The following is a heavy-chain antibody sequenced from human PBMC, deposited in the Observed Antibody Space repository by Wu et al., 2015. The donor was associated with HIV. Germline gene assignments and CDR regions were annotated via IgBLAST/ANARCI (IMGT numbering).Heavy chain of an antibody. Sequence: QVQLVQSGAEVKKPGASVKVSCKASGYTFTSYGISWVRQAPGQGLEWMGWISAYNGNTNYAQKLQGRVTMTTDTSTSTAYMELRSLRSDDTAVYYCARDPSERVDVVVADPYYFDYWGQGTLVTVSS. CDR3: ARDPSERVDVVVADPYYFDY. V-gene: IGHV1-18*01. CDR1: GYTFTSYG. CDR2: ISAYNGNT. D-gene: IGHD2-15*01. J-gene: IGHJ4*02.